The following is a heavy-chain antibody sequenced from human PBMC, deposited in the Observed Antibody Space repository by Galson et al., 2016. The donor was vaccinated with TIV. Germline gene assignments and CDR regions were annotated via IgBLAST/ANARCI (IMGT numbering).Heavy chain of an antibody. V-gene: IGHV1-18*01. J-gene: IGHJ4*02. CDR3: ARDRMSPLVGATQDF. CDR1: GGTFSSNA. Sequence: VKVSCKASGGTFSSNAINWVRQAPGQGLEWMGWISGYSGNTNHAQKFQGRVTMTTNTSTRTAYMELRSLRSDDTAVYYCARDRMSPLVGATQDFWGQGTLVSVSS. CDR2: ISGYSGNT. D-gene: IGHD1-26*01.